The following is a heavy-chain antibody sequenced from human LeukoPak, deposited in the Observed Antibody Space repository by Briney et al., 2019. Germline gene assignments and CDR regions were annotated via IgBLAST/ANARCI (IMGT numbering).Heavy chain of an antibody. D-gene: IGHD4-23*01. Sequence: ASVKVSCKASGGTFSSYAISWVRQAPGQGLEWMGWINPNSGGTNYAQKFQDRVTMTRDTSTNTVYMELSSLKFDDTAVYYCAREGGDGGPFDYWGQGTLVTVSS. CDR1: GGTFSSYA. CDR3: AREGGDGGPFDY. CDR2: INPNSGGT. V-gene: IGHV1-2*02. J-gene: IGHJ4*02.